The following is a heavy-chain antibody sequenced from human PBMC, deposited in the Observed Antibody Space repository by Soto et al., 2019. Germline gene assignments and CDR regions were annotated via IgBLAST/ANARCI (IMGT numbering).Heavy chain of an antibody. CDR3: ARVGARYCGEPPCLMAY. V-gene: IGHV4-59*01. D-gene: IGHD2-8*01. J-gene: IGHJ4*02. CDR2: FSNGGST. CDR1: GDSINNYY. Sequence: SETLSLTCSVSGDSINNYYWAWIRQSPGKGLEWIVFFSNGGSTNYNPSLKSRVSISVDTPKNHFSLDLTSVTAADTAVYYCARVGARYCGEPPCLMAYWAQGTLVTVSS.